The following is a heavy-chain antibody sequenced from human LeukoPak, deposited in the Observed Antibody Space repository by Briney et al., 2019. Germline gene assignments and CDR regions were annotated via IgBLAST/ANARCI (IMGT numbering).Heavy chain of an antibody. CDR2: IIPIFGTA. Sequence: GASVKVSCKASGGTFSSYAISWVRQAPGQGLEWMGGIIPIFGTANYAQKFQGRVTITADESTSTAYMELSSLRSEDTAVYYCARVQLGTGVWYFDLWGRGTLVTVSS. D-gene: IGHD1-1*01. CDR3: ARVQLGTGVWYFDL. CDR1: GGTFSSYA. V-gene: IGHV1-69*13. J-gene: IGHJ2*01.